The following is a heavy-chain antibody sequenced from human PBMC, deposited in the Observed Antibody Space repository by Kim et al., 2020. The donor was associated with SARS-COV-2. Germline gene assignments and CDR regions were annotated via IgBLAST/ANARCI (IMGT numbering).Heavy chain of an antibody. CDR2: INPSGGST. CDR3: ARDLRGSGYCSSTSCYSHYYYGMDV. D-gene: IGHD2-2*01. V-gene: IGHV1-46*01. J-gene: IGHJ6*02. Sequence: ASVKVSCKASGYTFTSYYMHWVRQAPGQGLEWMGIINPSGGSTSYAQKFQGRVTMTRDTSTSTVYMELSSLRSEDTAVYYCARDLRGSGYCSSTSCYSHYYYGMDVGGQGTTVTVSS. CDR1: GYTFTSYY.